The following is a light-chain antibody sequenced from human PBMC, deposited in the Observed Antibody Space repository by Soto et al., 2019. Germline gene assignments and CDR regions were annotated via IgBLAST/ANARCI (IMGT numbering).Light chain of an antibody. CDR2: GAS. V-gene: IGKV3-20*01. Sequence: EIVLTQFPDTLSLSPGERATLSCRASQSVSSSSLAWYQQKRGQAPRLLIHGASSRATGIPDRFSGSGSGTVFTLTISRLEPEDFAVYYCQQYGSSPRTFGQGTKVEV. CDR3: QQYGSSPRT. J-gene: IGKJ1*01. CDR1: QSVSSSS.